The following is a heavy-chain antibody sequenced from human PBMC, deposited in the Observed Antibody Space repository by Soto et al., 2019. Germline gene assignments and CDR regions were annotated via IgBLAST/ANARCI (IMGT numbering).Heavy chain of an antibody. CDR2: ISSSSDYI. Sequence: GWSLRLSCAASGFTFTSYTMNWVRQAPGKGLEWVSSISSSSDYIYYADSMKGRVTISRDNAKNSLFLDMNSLTGEDTAVYYCARARVYATGTLDFWGQGTLVTVSS. V-gene: IGHV3-21*06. D-gene: IGHD6-13*01. J-gene: IGHJ4*02. CDR1: GFTFTSYT. CDR3: ARARVYATGTLDF.